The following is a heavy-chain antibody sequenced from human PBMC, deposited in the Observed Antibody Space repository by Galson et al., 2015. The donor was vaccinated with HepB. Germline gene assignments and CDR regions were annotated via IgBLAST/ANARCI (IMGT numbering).Heavy chain of an antibody. CDR2: INDDGRNT. CDR1: GFIIRNYG. V-gene: IGHV3-23*01. D-gene: IGHD1-26*01. Sequence: SLRLSCAASGFIIRNYGMSRVRQAPGKGLEWVSTINDDGRNTHYADNVRGRFTISKDTSENTLYLHMNSLRADDTAVYYCTKGDGGYYEIDYWGQGALVSVSS. J-gene: IGHJ4*02. CDR3: TKGDGGYYEIDY.